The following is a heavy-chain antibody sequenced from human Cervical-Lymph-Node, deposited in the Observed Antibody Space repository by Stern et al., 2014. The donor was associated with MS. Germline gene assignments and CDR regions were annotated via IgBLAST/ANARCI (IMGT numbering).Heavy chain of an antibody. J-gene: IGHJ4*02. CDR2: TFPGGSDI. Sequence: EMQLVESGPEVKRPGESLKISCQASGYTFTSYWIGWVRQMPGKGLEGIAITFPGGSDIRYSPSFQGQVPISADKSSSPAYLQWNNRKASDTAIYYCARQRYFDYWGQGTLVTVSS. V-gene: IGHV5-51*01. CDR1: GYTFTSYW. CDR3: ARQRYFDY.